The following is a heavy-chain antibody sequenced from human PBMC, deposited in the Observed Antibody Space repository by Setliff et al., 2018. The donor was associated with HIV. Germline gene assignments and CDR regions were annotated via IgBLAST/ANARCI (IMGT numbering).Heavy chain of an antibody. CDR1: GFTFSSYA. J-gene: IGHJ4*02. Sequence: GGSLRLSCAASGFTFSSYAMSWVRQAPGKGLEWVSAISGSGGSTYYADSVKGRFTISGDNSKNTLYLQMNSLRAEDTAVYYCAKSSWWEPRAYWGQGTLVTVSS. CDR3: AKSSWWEPRAY. V-gene: IGHV3-23*01. D-gene: IGHD2-15*01. CDR2: ISGSGGST.